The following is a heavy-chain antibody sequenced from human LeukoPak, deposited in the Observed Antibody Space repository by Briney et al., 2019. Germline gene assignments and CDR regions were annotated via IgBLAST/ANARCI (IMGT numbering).Heavy chain of an antibody. V-gene: IGHV4-38-2*02. J-gene: IGHJ5*02. CDR2: IYHSGST. CDR1: GYSISSGYY. D-gene: IGHD2-2*01. Sequence: PSETLSLTCTVSGYSISSGYYWGWIRQPPGKGLEWIGSIYHSGSTYYNPSLKSRVTISVDTSKNQFSLKLSSVTAADTAVYYYASYVVVPAANWFDPWGQGTLVTVSS. CDR3: ASYVVVPAANWFDP.